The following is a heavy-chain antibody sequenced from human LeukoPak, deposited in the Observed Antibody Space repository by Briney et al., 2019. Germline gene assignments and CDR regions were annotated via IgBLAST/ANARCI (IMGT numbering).Heavy chain of an antibody. V-gene: IGHV3-23*01. CDR3: AKHLNLDYDY. J-gene: IGHJ4*02. CDR1: GFTFSSHT. D-gene: IGHD3/OR15-3a*01. Sequence: GGSLRLSCAASGFTFSSHTMSWVRQAPGKGLEWVSIISGSGDNKYHADSVKGRFTISRDNSKNTLYLQMNSLRAEDTAVYYCAKHLNLDYDYWGQGTLVTVSS. CDR2: ISGSGDNK.